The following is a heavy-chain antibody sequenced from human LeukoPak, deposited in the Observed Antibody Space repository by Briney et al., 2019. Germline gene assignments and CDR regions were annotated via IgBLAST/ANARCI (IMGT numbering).Heavy chain of an antibody. CDR3: AKDRGISPNYYMDV. V-gene: IGHV3-20*04. D-gene: IGHD1-26*01. Sequence: RPGGSLRLSCAASGFTFDDYGMSWVRQAPGKGLEWVSGINWNGGSTGYADSVKGRFTISRDNAKNSLYLQMNSLRAEDTALYYCAKDRGISPNYYMDVWGKGTTVTVSS. J-gene: IGHJ6*03. CDR2: INWNGGST. CDR1: GFTFDDYG.